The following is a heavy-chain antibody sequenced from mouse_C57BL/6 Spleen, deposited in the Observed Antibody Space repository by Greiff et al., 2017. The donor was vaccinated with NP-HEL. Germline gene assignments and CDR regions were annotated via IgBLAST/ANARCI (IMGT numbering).Heavy chain of an antibody. J-gene: IGHJ1*03. D-gene: IGHD1-1*01. CDR1: GFTFNTYA. V-gene: IGHV10-3*01. CDR2: IRSKSSNYAT. Sequence: EVKVEESGGGLVQPKGSLKLSCAASGFTFNTYAMHWVRQAPGKGLEWVARIRSKSSNYATYYADSVKDRFTISRDDSQSMLYLQMNNLKTEDTAIDDCVREGGVDYGSSYRWYFDVWGTGTTVTVSS. CDR3: VREGGVDYGSSYRWYFDV.